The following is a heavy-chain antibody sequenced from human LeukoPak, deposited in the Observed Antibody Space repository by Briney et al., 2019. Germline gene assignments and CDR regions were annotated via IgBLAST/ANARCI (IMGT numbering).Heavy chain of an antibody. CDR3: ARFRSRSSWYIPPFDF. Sequence: ASVKVSCKASGFTFTGYYIHWVRQAPGQGLEWMGCINPHSGVTKYTRKFQGRVTMTRDTAISTAYRELSRLTSDDTAVYYCARFRSRSSWYIPPFDFWGQGTLVTVSS. J-gene: IGHJ4*02. D-gene: IGHD6-13*01. CDR2: INPHSGVT. V-gene: IGHV1-2*02. CDR1: GFTFTGYY.